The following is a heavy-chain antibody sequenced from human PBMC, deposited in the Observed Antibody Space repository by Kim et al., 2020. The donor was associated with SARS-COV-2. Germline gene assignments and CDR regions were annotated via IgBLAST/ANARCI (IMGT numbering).Heavy chain of an antibody. CDR2: INTNTGNP. J-gene: IGHJ6*02. CDR3: ARAYDYIWGSYPPGDGMDV. Sequence: ASVKVSCKASGYTFTSYAMNWVRQAPGQGLEWMGWINTNTGNPTYAQGFTGRFVFSLDTSVSTAYLQISSLKAEDTAVYYCARAYDYIWGSYPPGDGMDVWGQGTTVTVSS. D-gene: IGHD3-16*02. V-gene: IGHV7-4-1*02. CDR1: GYTFTSYA.